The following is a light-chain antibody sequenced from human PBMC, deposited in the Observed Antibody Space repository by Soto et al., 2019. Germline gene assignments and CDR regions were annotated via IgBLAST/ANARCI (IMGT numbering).Light chain of an antibody. J-gene: IGLJ1*01. V-gene: IGLV2-14*02. Sequence: QSALTQPASVSGSPGQSVTISCTGTSTNVGTYQAISWYQQHPGKAPKLILYEVSQRPSGVSDRFSGSKSGNTASLTISGLQAEDEADYYCSSYTGGNPSYVFGTGTKLTVL. CDR1: STNVGTYQA. CDR2: EVS. CDR3: SSYTGGNPSYV.